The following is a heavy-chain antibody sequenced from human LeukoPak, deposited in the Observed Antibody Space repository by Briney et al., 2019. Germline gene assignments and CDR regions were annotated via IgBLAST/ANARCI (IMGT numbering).Heavy chain of an antibody. CDR3: ARGPDILIAFSPDC. CDR2: ISNSGTYI. Sequence: PGGSLRLSCAASGFTFSTYSMNWVRQAPGKGLEWVSSISNSGTYIYYADSVKGRFTLSRDNAKNSLYLQMDSLRVEDTAVYYCARGPDILIAFSPDCWGQGTLVTVSS. V-gene: IGHV3-21*01. D-gene: IGHD3-9*01. CDR1: GFTFSTYS. J-gene: IGHJ4*02.